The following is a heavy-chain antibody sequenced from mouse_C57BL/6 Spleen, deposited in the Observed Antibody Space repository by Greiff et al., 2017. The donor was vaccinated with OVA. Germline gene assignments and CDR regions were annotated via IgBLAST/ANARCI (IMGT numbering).Heavy chain of an antibody. D-gene: IGHD1-1*01. CDR2: INPNNGGT. V-gene: IGHV1-22*01. Sequence: VQLKQSGPELVKPGASVKMSCKASGYTFTDYNMHWVKQSHGKSLEWIGYINPNNGGTSYNQKFKGKATLTVNKSSSTAYMELRSLTSEDSAVYYCARGDYGSSYWCAMDYWGQGTSVTVSS. CDR1: GYTFTDYN. J-gene: IGHJ4*01. CDR3: ARGDYGSSYWCAMDY.